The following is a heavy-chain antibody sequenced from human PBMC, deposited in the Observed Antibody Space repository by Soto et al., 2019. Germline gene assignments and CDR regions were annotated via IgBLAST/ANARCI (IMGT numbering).Heavy chain of an antibody. J-gene: IGHJ4*02. V-gene: IGHV3-48*02. D-gene: IGHD3-10*01. CDR1: GFTFSSYS. Sequence: GESLKISCAASGFTFSSYSMNWVRQAPGKGLEWVSYISSSSSTIYYADSVKGRFTISRDNAKNSLYLQMNSLRDEDTAVYYCARVTLYYYGSGSYYFDYWGQGTLVTVSS. CDR2: ISSSSSTI. CDR3: ARVTLYYYGSGSYYFDY.